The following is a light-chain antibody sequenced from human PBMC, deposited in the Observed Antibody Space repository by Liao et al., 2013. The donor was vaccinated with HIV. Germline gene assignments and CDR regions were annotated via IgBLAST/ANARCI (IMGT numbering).Light chain of an antibody. CDR1: NIGSKS. J-gene: IGLJ3*02. V-gene: IGLV3-21*04. Sequence: SYELTQPPSVSVAPGKTARITCGGNNIGSKSVHWYQQKPGQAPVLVIYYDSDRPSGIPERFSGSNSGNTATLTISRVEAGDEADYYCQVWDSSSDHPGDWVFGGGDQADRP. CDR2: YDS. CDR3: QVWDSSSDHPGDWV.